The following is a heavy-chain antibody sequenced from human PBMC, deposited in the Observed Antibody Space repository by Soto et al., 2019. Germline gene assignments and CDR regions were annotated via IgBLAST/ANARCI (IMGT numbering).Heavy chain of an antibody. CDR2: INSDGSST. CDR1: GFTFSSYW. Sequence: GGSLRLSCAASGFTFSSYWMHWVRQAPGKGLVWVSRINSDGSSTSYADSVKGRFTISRDNAKNTLYLQMNSLRAEDTAVYYCARFNAHEFVFDYWGQGTLVTVSS. V-gene: IGHV3-74*01. CDR3: ARFNAHEFVFDY. D-gene: IGHD3-10*01. J-gene: IGHJ4*02.